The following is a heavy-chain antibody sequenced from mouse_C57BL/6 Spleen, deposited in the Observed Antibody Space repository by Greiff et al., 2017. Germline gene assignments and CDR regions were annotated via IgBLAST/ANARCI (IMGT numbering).Heavy chain of an antibody. CDR3: ARKDYGTHWYFDV. D-gene: IGHD1-1*01. J-gene: IGHJ1*03. V-gene: IGHV2-2*01. Sequence: VKLQESGPGLVQPSQSLSITCTVSGFSLTSYGVHWVRQSPGKGLEWLGVIWSGGSTDYNAAFISRLSISKDNSKSQVFFKMNSLQADDTAIYYCARKDYGTHWYFDVWGTGTTVTVSS. CDR1: GFSLTSYG. CDR2: IWSGGST.